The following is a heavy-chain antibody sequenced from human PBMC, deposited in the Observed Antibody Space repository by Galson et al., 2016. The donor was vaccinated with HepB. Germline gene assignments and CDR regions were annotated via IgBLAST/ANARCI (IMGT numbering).Heavy chain of an antibody. CDR2: VSSGGDYI. CDR3: ARRGYSISEYYFDY. D-gene: IGHD6-13*01. V-gene: IGHV3-21*06. Sequence: SLRLSCAASGFTFSRYNMNWVRLAPGKGLEWVSSVSSGGDYIDYADSVKGRFTISRDNAKNSLYLQMKSLRVEDTAFYYCARRGYSISEYYFDYWGQGTLVTVSS. CDR1: GFTFSRYN. J-gene: IGHJ4*02.